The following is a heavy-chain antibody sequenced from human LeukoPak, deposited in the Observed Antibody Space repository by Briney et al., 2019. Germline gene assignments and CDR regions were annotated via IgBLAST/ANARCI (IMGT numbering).Heavy chain of an antibody. V-gene: IGHV4-61*01. CDR2: ISYSGST. D-gene: IGHD5-18*01. CDR1: GASLTDSSFY. CDR3: ARTYRYGSFPVYHFYMDV. J-gene: IGHJ6*03. Sequence: SETLSLTCTVSGASLTDSSFYWGWIRQSPGAGLEWIGYISYSGSTNYNPSLKSRVTISADTSKNQVSLKLSSVTAADTAVYYCARTYRYGSFPVYHFYMDVWGKGTTVTVSS.